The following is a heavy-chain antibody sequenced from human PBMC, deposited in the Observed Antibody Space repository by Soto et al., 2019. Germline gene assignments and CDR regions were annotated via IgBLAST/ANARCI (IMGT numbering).Heavy chain of an antibody. Sequence: QVQLQQWGAGLLKPSETLSLTCAVYGGSFSGYYWSWIRQPTGKGLEWIGEIKHSGSTNYNPSLRSRVTISIDTSENQVSLRLSSVTAADMAVYYCARYVRGASFDYWGQGTLVTVSS. V-gene: IGHV4-34*01. CDR2: IKHSGST. D-gene: IGHD3-10*02. J-gene: IGHJ4*02. CDR1: GGSFSGYY. CDR3: ARYVRGASFDY.